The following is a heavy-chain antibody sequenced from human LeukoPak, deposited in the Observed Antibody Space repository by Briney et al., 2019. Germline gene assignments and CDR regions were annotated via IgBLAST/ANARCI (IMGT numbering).Heavy chain of an antibody. J-gene: IGHJ5*02. CDR1: GFTFSSYE. Sequence: GGSLRLSCAASGFTFSSYEMNWVRQAPGKGLEWVSYISSSGSTIYYADSVKGRFTISRDNAKNSLYLQMNSLRAEDTALYYCAARLLGDSLDPWGQGTLVTVSS. D-gene: IGHD3-22*01. V-gene: IGHV3-48*03. CDR2: ISSSGSTI. CDR3: AARLLGDSLDP.